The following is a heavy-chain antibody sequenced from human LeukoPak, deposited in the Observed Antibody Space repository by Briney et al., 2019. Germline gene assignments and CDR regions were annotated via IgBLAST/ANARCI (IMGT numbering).Heavy chain of an antibody. Sequence: GGSLRLSCVASGFTFSSYEMNWVRQAPGKGLEWVSYISSSGTTIYYADSVKGRFTISRDNAKKSLYLQMNSLRAEDTAVYYCARDRIPVDDDNYYLFLRMHGWGKGTTLADCS. D-gene: IGHD3-22*01. CDR2: ISSSGTTI. V-gene: IGHV3-48*03. CDR1: GFTFSSYE. J-gene: IGHJ6*04. CDR3: ARDRIPVDDDNYYLFLRMHG.